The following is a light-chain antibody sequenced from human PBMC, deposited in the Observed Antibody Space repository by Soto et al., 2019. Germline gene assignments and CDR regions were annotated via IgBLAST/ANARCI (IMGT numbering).Light chain of an antibody. V-gene: IGKV2-28*01. CDR2: LGS. J-gene: IGKJ1*01. Sequence: DIVVTQSPLTLPVTPGETASISCRSSQSLLHSNGYNYLDWYLQKPGQSPQLLIYLGSNRASGVPDRFSGCGSGTDFTLIISRVEAEDVGVYYCVQALQSPPWTFGQGTRWISN. CDR1: QSLLHSNGYNY. CDR3: VQALQSPPWT.